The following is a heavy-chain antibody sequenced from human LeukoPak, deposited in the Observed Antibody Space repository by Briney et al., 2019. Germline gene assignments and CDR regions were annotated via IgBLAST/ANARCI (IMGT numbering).Heavy chain of an antibody. D-gene: IGHD6-13*01. V-gene: IGHV3-30*04. Sequence: GGSLRLSCAASGFTFSSYAMHWVRQAPGKGLEWVAVISYDGSNKYYADSVKGRFTISRDNSKNTLYLQMNSLRAEDTAVYYCARDYKQLVRYYYYGMDVWGQGITVTVSS. CDR1: GFTFSSYA. CDR2: ISYDGSNK. J-gene: IGHJ6*02. CDR3: ARDYKQLVRYYYYGMDV.